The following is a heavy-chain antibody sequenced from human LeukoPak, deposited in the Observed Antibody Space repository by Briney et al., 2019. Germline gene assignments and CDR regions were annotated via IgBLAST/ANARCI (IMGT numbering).Heavy chain of an antibody. V-gene: IGHV3-9*01. CDR2: ISWNGGTI. J-gene: IGHJ1*01. CDR3: ARAYKDRSLAGKKEFFQH. Sequence: GGSLRLSCAASGFTFDNYAMNWVRRVPGKGLEWISLISWNGGTIGYADSVKGRFTISRDNANNFLYLQMNSLRAKDTALYYCARAYKDRSLAGKKEFFQHWGQGTLVTVSS. D-gene: IGHD6-19*01. CDR1: GFTFDNYA.